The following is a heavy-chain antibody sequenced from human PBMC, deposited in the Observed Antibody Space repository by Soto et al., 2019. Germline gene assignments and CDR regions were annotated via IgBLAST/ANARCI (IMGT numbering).Heavy chain of an antibody. CDR1: GASINSGDYY. D-gene: IGHD3-22*01. CDR3: ATVPAYYYDGSGYANAFDV. J-gene: IGHJ3*01. Sequence: SETLSLTCTVSGASINSGDYYWSWIRQPPGKGLEWIGYIYYSGSIYHNPSLKSRVIISVDMPKNQFSLKLSSVTAADTAVYYCATVPAYYYDGSGYANAFDVWGQGTMVTVSS. V-gene: IGHV4-30-4*01. CDR2: IYYSGSI.